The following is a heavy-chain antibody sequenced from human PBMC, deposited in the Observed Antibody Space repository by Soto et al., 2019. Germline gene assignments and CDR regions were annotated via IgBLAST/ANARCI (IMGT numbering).Heavy chain of an antibody. D-gene: IGHD3-22*01. CDR3: ARDFSGYPPNQWYYYYGMDV. CDR2: IYYSGST. CDR1: GGSISSYY. J-gene: IGHJ6*02. V-gene: IGHV4-59*01. Sequence: PSETLSLTCTVSGGSISSYYLSWIRQPTGKGLEWIGYIYYSGSTNYNPSLKSRVTISVDTSKNQFSLKLSSVTAADTAVYYCARDFSGYPPNQWYYYYGMDVWGQGTTVTVSS.